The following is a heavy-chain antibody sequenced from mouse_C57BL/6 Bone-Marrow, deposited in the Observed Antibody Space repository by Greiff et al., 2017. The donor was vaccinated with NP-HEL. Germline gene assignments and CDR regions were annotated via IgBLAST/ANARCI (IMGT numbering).Heavy chain of an antibody. Sequence: QVQLKQSGAELVRPGASVTLSCKASGYTFTDYEMHWVKQTPVHGLEWIGAIDPETGGTAYNQKFKGKAILTADKSSSTAYMELRSLTSEDSAVYYCTRETNWEKYYAMDYWGQGTSVTVSS. CDR3: TRETNWEKYYAMDY. J-gene: IGHJ4*01. CDR1: GYTFTDYE. V-gene: IGHV1-15*01. CDR2: IDPETGGT. D-gene: IGHD4-1*01.